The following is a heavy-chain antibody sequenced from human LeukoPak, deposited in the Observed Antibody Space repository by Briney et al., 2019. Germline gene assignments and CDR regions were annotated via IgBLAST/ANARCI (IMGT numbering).Heavy chain of an antibody. Sequence: SGGSLRLSCAASGFTFDDYGMSWVRQVPGKGLEWVSGIKWNGDSIGYADSVKGRFTISRDNAKNSLYLQMNSLRAEDTALYYSARGYCSGGNCWVFDIWGQGTMVTVSS. CDR2: IKWNGDSI. D-gene: IGHD2-15*01. V-gene: IGHV3-20*04. J-gene: IGHJ3*02. CDR1: GFTFDDYG. CDR3: ARGYCSGGNCWVFDI.